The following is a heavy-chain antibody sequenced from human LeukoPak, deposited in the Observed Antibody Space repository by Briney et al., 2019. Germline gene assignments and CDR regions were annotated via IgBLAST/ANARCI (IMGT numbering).Heavy chain of an antibody. Sequence: PSETLSLTCAVYGGSFSGYYWSWIRQPPGKGLEWIGEINHSGSTNYNPSLKSRVTISVDTSKNQFSLKLSSVTAADTAVYYYARAKVWEYYFDYWGQGTLVTVSS. CDR3: ARAKVWEYYFDY. CDR1: GGSFSGYY. D-gene: IGHD1-26*01. J-gene: IGHJ4*02. CDR2: INHSGST. V-gene: IGHV4-34*01.